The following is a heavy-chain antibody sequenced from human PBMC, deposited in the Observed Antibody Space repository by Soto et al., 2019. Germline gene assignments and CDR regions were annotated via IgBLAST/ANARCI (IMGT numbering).Heavy chain of an antibody. CDR1: GYSFTKYW. Sequence: PGESLKISCKGSGYSFTKYWIGWVRQMPGKGLEWMAIIYPDESDTRYSPSFQGQVTISADKSISTAYLQWSSLKASDTAMYYCARKSSQFDYWGQGTLVTVSS. J-gene: IGHJ4*02. CDR3: ARKSSQFDY. V-gene: IGHV5-51*01. CDR2: IYPDESDT. D-gene: IGHD2-2*01.